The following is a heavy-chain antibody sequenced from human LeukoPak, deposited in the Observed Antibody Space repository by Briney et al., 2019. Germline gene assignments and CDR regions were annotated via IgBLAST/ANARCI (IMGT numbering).Heavy chain of an antibody. CDR2: INPSGGST. D-gene: IGHD2-2*01. V-gene: IGHV1-46*01. J-gene: IGHJ6*03. CDR3: ARGIVVVPAIDYYMDV. Sequence: ASVKVSCKASGYTFTSYAMNWVRQAPGQGLEWMGIINPSGGSTSYAQKFQGRVTMTRDTSTSTVYMELSSLRSEDTAVYYCARGIVVVPAIDYYMDVWGKGTTVTISS. CDR1: GYTFTSYA.